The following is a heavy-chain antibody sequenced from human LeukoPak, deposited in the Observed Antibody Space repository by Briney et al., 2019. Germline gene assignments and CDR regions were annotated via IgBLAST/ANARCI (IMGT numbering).Heavy chain of an antibody. V-gene: IGHV1-46*01. CDR1: GYTFSNYD. CDR2: ITPSGGI. CDR3: ARDLLGSHTSYSSGAWDY. J-gene: IGHJ4*02. D-gene: IGHD3-9*01. Sequence: ASVKVSCKASGYTFSNYDMNWVRQAPGQGLEWMGMITPSGGISYAQKFQGRVTMTRDMSTNTVYMELSSLRAEDTAVYYCARDLLGSHTSYSSGAWDYWGQGTLVTVSS.